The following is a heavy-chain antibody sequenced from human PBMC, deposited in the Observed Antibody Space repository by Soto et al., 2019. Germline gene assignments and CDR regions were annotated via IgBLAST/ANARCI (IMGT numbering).Heavy chain of an antibody. CDR1: GGTFSMYA. J-gene: IGHJ4*02. V-gene: IGHV1-69*13. Sequence: SVKVSCKASGGTFSMYASSGVVRSRGQGREWMGGIIPIFGTANYAQKFQGRVTITADESTSTAYMELSSLRSEDTAVYYCASDSPAVGSGSLFDYWGQGTLGT. CDR3: ASDSPAVGSGSLFDY. D-gene: IGHD3-22*01. CDR2: IIPIFGTA.